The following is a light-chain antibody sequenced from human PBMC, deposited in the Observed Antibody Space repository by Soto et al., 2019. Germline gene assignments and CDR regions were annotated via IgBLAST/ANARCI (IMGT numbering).Light chain of an antibody. CDR1: TSNIGGNT. CDR2: SNH. Sequence: QLVLTQPPSASATPGQRVTISCSGSTSNIGGNTVSWYQQLPGTAPKLLIYSNHQRPSGVPDRFSGSKSGTSASLAISGLQSEDEANYYCASWDDSLYGVIFGGGTQLTVL. J-gene: IGLJ2*01. V-gene: IGLV1-44*01. CDR3: ASWDDSLYGVI.